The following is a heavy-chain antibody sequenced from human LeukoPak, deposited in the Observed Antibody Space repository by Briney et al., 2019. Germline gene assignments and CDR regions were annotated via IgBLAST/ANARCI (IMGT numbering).Heavy chain of an antibody. Sequence: SETLSLTCTVSGGSISSYYWSWIRQPPGKGLEWIGYIYYSGSTNYNPSLKSRVTISVDTSKNQSSLKLSSVTAADTAVYYCARPYSSNWYGAFDIWGQGTMVTVSS. CDR1: GGSISSYY. CDR3: ARPYSSNWYGAFDI. D-gene: IGHD6-13*01. CDR2: IYYSGST. J-gene: IGHJ3*02. V-gene: IGHV4-59*01.